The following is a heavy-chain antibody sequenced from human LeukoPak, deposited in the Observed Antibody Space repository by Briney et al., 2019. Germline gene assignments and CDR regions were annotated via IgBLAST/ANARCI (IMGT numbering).Heavy chain of an antibody. V-gene: IGHV3-7*01. CDR2: IKQDGSEK. CDR1: GFTFSSYW. D-gene: IGHD3-10*01. CDR3: AREGGGYYGSGSDNDY. J-gene: IGHJ4*02. Sequence: GGSLRLSCAASGFTFSSYWMSWVRQAPGKGLEWVANIKQDGSEKYYVDSVKGRFTISRDNAKNSLYLQMNSLRAEDTAVYYCAREGGGYYGSGSDNDYWGQGTLVTVSS.